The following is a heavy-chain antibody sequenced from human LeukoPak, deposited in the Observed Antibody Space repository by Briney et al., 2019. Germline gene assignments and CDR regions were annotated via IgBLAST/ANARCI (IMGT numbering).Heavy chain of an antibody. CDR3: AREGSYYYYYGMDV. D-gene: IGHD1-26*01. V-gene: IGHV3-33*01. J-gene: IGHJ6*02. CDR2: IWYDGSNK. Sequence: TGGSLRLSCAASGFTFSSYGMHWVRQAPGKGLEWVAVIWYDGSNKYYADSVKGRFTISRDNSKNTLYLQMNSLRAEDTAVYYCAREGSYYYYYGMDVWGQGTTVTVSS. CDR1: GFTFSSYG.